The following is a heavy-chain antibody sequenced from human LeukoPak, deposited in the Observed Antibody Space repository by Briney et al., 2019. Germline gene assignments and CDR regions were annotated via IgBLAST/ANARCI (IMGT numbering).Heavy chain of an antibody. CDR2: ISYSGST. V-gene: IGHV4-59*01. D-gene: IGHD1-1*01. CDR1: GGSISSYY. CDR3: AREGTAGTNLNWFDP. Sequence: PSETLSLTCTVSGGSISSYYWSWIRQPPGKGLEWIGYISYSGSTNFNPSLKSRVTISVDTSKNQFSLKLSSVTAADTAVYYCAREGTAGTNLNWFDPWGQGNPGHRLL. J-gene: IGHJ5*02.